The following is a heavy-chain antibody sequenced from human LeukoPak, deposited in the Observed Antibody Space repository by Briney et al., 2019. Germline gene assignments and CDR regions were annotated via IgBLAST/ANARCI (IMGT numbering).Heavy chain of an antibody. Sequence: PGGSLRLSCAASGFTFSSYWMHWVRQAPGKGLVWVSRINSDGSSTSYADSVKGRFTISRDNAKNTLYLQMNSLRAEDTAVYYCASQIQYYYDSSGSPPYWGQGTLVTVSS. J-gene: IGHJ4*02. V-gene: IGHV3-74*01. D-gene: IGHD3-22*01. CDR3: ASQIQYYYDSSGSPPY. CDR2: INSDGSST. CDR1: GFTFSSYW.